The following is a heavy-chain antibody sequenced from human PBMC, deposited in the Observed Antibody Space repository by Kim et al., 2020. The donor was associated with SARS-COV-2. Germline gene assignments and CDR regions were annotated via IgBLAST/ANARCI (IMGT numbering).Heavy chain of an antibody. D-gene: IGHD3-3*01. CDR1: GGSFSGYY. J-gene: IGHJ5*02. CDR2: INHSGST. CDR3: ARGKNDFWSGYYRNWFDP. Sequence: SETLSLTCAVYGGSFSGYYWSWIRQPPGKGLEWIGEINHSGSTNYNPSLKSRVTISVDTSKNQFSLKLSSVTAADTAVYYCARGKNDFWSGYYRNWFDPWGQGTLVTVSS. V-gene: IGHV4-34*01.